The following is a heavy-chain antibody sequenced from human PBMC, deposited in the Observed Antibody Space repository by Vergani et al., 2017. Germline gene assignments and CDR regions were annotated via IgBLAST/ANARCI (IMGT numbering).Heavy chain of an antibody. Sequence: QVQLVQSGAEVKKPGASVKVSCKASVYTFTSYYMHWVRQAPGQVLEWMGIINPSGGSTSYAQKFQGRVTMTRDTSMSTVYKELSNLRSEDTAVYYCARDSRYCSSTSCYVGRDWFDPWGQGTLVTVSS. D-gene: IGHD2-2*01. CDR2: INPSGGST. J-gene: IGHJ5*02. V-gene: IGHV1-46*01. CDR3: ARDSRYCSSTSCYVGRDWFDP. CDR1: VYTFTSYY.